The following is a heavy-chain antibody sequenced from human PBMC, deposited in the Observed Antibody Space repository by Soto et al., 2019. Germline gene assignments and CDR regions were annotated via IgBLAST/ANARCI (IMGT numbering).Heavy chain of an antibody. D-gene: IGHD6-19*01. CDR3: VRESGVAADC. V-gene: IGHV3-74*01. CDR1: GFTFDSHW. J-gene: IGHJ4*02. CDR2: IKTDGYAA. Sequence: ESGRGLVQAGGSLRLSCVASGFTFDSHWMHWVRQAPGEGLVWVSRIKTDGYAAAYADSVKGRFTISRDNTKNTVYLQMNRLRAEDTAVDFCVRESGVAADCWGQGTLVTVSS.